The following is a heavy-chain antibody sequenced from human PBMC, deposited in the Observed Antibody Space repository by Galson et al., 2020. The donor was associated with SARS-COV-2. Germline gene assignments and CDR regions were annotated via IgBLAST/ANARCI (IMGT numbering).Heavy chain of an antibody. CDR1: GFTFDDYA. Sequence: TGGSLRLSCAASGFTFDDYAMHWVRQAPGKGLEWVSGISWNSGSIGYADSVKGRFTISRDNAKNSLYLQMNSLRAEDTALYYCAKDIGRYSSRFDYYFDYWGQGTLVTVSS. D-gene: IGHD6-13*01. CDR3: AKDIGRYSSRFDYYFDY. J-gene: IGHJ4*02. CDR2: ISWNSGSI. V-gene: IGHV3-9*01.